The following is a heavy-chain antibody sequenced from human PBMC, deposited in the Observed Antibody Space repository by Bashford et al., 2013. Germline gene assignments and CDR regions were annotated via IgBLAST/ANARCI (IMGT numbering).Heavy chain of an antibody. CDR3: AKAGYYDSSGYYFDY. V-gene: IGHV3-23*01. Sequence: PGGSLRLSCAASGFTFSDHYMDWVRQAPGKGLEWVSTSSGRSAGTYYADSVKGRFTVSRDNSKNTLYLQMNSLRAEDTAVYFCAKAGYYDSSGYYFDYWGQGTLVTVSS. CDR1: GFTFSDHY. D-gene: IGHD3-22*01. CDR2: SSGRSAGT. J-gene: IGHJ4*02.